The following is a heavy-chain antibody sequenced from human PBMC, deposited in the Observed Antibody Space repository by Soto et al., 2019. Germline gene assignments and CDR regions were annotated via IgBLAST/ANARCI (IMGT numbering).Heavy chain of an antibody. D-gene: IGHD2-15*01. CDR2: IGTAGDT. V-gene: IGHV3-13*01. Sequence: GASLRLSCEASGFTFSGFDMHWVRQRTGKGLEWVSTIGTAGDTYYAVSVKGRFTISRDNAKNSLSLQMNSLRAGDTAVYFCARGQEVGAHFFDSWGQATQVTVSS. CDR3: ARGQEVGAHFFDS. J-gene: IGHJ4*02. CDR1: GFTFSGFD.